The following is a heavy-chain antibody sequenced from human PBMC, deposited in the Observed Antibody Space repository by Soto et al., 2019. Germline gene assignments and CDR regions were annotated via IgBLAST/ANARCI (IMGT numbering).Heavy chain of an antibody. J-gene: IGHJ5*02. D-gene: IGHD2-15*01. CDR1: GGTFSSYA. V-gene: IGHV1-69*13. Sequence: SVKVSCKASGGTFSSYAISWVRQAPGQGLEWMGGIIPIFGTANYAQKFQGRVTITADESTSTAYMELSSLRSEDTAVYYCARVRCSGGSCYPPNNWFDPWGQGTLVTVSS. CDR3: ARVRCSGGSCYPPNNWFDP. CDR2: IIPIFGTA.